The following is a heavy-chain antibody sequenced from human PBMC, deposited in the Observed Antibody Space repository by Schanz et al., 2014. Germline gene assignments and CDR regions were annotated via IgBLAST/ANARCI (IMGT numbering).Heavy chain of an antibody. V-gene: IGHV1-69*02. CDR2: IISILGIP. D-gene: IGHD2-2*03. CDR3: ARALRHGYCNVVGCQNGGWFDI. Sequence: QVQLVQSGAEVKKPGSSVKVSCKASGGTFSSYTISWVRQAPGQGLEWMGRIISILGIPNYAQKFQGRVTITRDTSASTAYMELSSLRSEDTAVYYCARALRHGYCNVVGCQNGGWFDIWGQGTLVIVSS. J-gene: IGHJ4*02. CDR1: GGTFSSYT.